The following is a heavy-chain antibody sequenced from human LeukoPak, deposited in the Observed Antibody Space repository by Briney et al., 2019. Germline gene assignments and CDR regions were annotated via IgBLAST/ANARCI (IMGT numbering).Heavy chain of an antibody. J-gene: IGHJ4*02. CDR3: ARDHYSSGLDY. D-gene: IGHD6-19*01. CDR1: GYTFTGYY. Sequence: ASVKVSCKASGYTFTGYYMHWVRQAPGQGLEWMGWISAYNGNTNYAQKLQGRVTMTTDTSTSTVYMELSSLRSEDTAVYYCARDHYSSGLDYWGQGTLVTVSS. V-gene: IGHV1-18*04. CDR2: ISAYNGNT.